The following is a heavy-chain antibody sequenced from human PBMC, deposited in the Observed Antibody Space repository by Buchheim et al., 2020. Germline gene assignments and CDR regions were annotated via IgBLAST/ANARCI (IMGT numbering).Heavy chain of an antibody. V-gene: IGHV3-23*01. CDR1: GFPFSSYD. J-gene: IGHJ2*01. CDR2: ISGSGDTT. Sequence: EVQLLESGGGLVQPGGSLRLSCAASGFPFSSYDMAWVRQAPGKGLEWVSAISGSGDTTFYADSVQGRFTISRDNSQNTLYLQMNSVRAEDTAFYFWANRHKPLWYFDLWGRGTL. CDR3: ANRHKPLWYFDL.